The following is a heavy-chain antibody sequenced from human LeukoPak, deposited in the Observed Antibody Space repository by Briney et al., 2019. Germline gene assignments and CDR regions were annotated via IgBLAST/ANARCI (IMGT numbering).Heavy chain of an antibody. CDR3: VRLTSGWFDYYYGMDV. Sequence: PGGSLRLSCAGSGITLSSYWMSWVRQARGKGLEWVGNIRQDASEKYFVDSLKGRFTISRDNAKNSLYLQMNSLRAEDTAVYYCVRLTSGWFDYYYGMDVWGQGTTVTVSS. D-gene: IGHD6-19*01. J-gene: IGHJ6*02. V-gene: IGHV3-7*05. CDR1: GITLSSYW. CDR2: IRQDASEK.